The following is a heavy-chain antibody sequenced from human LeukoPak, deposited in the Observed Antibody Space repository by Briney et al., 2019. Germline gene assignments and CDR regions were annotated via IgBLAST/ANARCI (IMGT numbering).Heavy chain of an antibody. CDR1: GYTFTGYY. V-gene: IGHV1-2*02. CDR2: INPNSGGT. D-gene: IGHD3-3*01. Sequence: ASVKVSCKASGYTFTGYYMHWMRQAPGQGLEWMGWINPNSGGTNYAQKFQGRVTMTRDTSISTAYMELSRLRSDDTAVYYWARNDFWMDFDYWGQGTMVTDSS. CDR3: ARNDFWMDFDY. J-gene: IGHJ4*02.